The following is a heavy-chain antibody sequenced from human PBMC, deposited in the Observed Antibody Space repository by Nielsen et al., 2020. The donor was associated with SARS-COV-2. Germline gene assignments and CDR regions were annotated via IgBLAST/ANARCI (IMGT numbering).Heavy chain of an antibody. D-gene: IGHD3-10*01. V-gene: IGHV3-9*01. Sequence: GGSLRLSCAASGFTFDDYAMHWVRQAPGKGLEWVSGISWNSGSIGYADSVKGRFTISRDNAKNSLYLQMNSLRAEDTALYYCVKDSSPLWFGELSTFDYWGQGTLVTVSS. CDR2: ISWNSGSI. CDR1: GFTFDDYA. CDR3: VKDSSPLWFGELSTFDY. J-gene: IGHJ4*02.